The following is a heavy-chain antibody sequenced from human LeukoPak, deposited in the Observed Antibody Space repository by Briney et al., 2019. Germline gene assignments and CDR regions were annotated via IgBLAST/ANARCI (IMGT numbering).Heavy chain of an antibody. CDR3: ARVDCSSTSCLKTYYFDY. J-gene: IGHJ4*02. D-gene: IGHD2-2*01. CDR1: GGSISSYY. CDR2: IYYSGST. V-gene: IGHV4-59*01. Sequence: SETLSLTCTVSGGSISSYYWSWIRQPPGKGLEWFGYIYYSGSTNYNPSLKSRVTISVDTSKNQFSLKLSSVTAADTAVYYCARVDCSSTSCLKTYYFDYWGQGTLVTVSS.